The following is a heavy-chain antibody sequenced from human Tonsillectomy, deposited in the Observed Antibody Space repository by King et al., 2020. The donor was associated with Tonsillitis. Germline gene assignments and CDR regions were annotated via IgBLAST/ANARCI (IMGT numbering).Heavy chain of an antibody. Sequence: QLVESGGGVVQPGRSLRLSCAASRFTFSNHGMHWVRQAPGKGLEWVALISFDGSSKHYADSVRGRFTISRDNSKNTSYLQMNSLNVEDSAVCYCAGGDETLPDYWGQGALVIVSS. CDR1: RFTFSNHG. J-gene: IGHJ4*02. D-gene: IGHD3-16*01. V-gene: IGHV3-30*03. CDR2: ISFDGSSK. CDR3: AGGDETLPDY.